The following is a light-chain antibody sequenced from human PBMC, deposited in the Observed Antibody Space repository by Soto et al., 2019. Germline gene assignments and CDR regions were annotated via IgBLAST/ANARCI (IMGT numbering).Light chain of an antibody. Sequence: QSALTQPPSASGTPGQRVTSAWSRFSSNIGSNYVNWYQQLPGTAPKLLIYSNNQRPSGVPDRFSGSKSGTSASLAISGLRSEDEADYYCAAWDDSLSGEVFGTGTKVTVL. V-gene: IGLV1-47*02. CDR2: SNN. CDR3: AAWDDSLSGEV. CDR1: SSNIGSNY. J-gene: IGLJ1*01.